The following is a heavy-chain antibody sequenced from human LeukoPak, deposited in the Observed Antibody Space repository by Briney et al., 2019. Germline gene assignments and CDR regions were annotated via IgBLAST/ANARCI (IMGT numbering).Heavy chain of an antibody. CDR1: GFTFSSYA. D-gene: IGHD6-19*01. CDR2: ISYDGSNK. V-gene: IGHV3-30-3*01. Sequence: PGGSLRLSCAASGFTFSSYAMHWVRQAPGKGLEWVAVISYDGSNKYYADSVKGRFTISRDNSKNTLYLQMNSLRAEDTAVYYCARDGALAAKGWFDPWGQGTLATVSS. CDR3: ARDGALAAKGWFDP. J-gene: IGHJ5*02.